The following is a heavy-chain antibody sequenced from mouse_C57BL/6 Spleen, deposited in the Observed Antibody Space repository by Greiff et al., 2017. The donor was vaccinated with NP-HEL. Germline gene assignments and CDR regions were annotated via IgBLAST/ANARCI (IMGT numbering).Heavy chain of an antibody. V-gene: IGHV1-55*01. CDR2: IYPGSGST. CDR3: ARGDDYDEGTLYAMDY. Sequence: VKLQQPGAELVKPGASVKMSCKASGYTFTSYWITWVKQRPGQGLEWIGDIYPGSGSTNYNEKFKSKATLTVDTSSSTAYMQLSSLTSEDSAVYYCARGDDYDEGTLYAMDYWGQGTSVTVSS. J-gene: IGHJ4*01. D-gene: IGHD2-4*01. CDR1: GYTFTSYW.